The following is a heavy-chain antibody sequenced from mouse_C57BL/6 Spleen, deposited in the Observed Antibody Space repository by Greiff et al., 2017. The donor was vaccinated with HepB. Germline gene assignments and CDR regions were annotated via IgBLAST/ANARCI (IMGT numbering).Heavy chain of an antibody. J-gene: IGHJ2*01. V-gene: IGHV1-61*01. D-gene: IGHD1-1*01. CDR3: AAFITTVVATGYFDY. CDR1: GYTFTSYW. CDR2: IYPSDSET. Sequence: QVQLQQPGAELVRPGSSVKLSCKASGYTFTSYWMDWVKQRPGQGLEWIGNIYPSDSETHYNQKFKDKATLTVDKSSSTAYMQLSSLTSEDSAVYYCAAFITTVVATGYFDYWGQGTTLTVSS.